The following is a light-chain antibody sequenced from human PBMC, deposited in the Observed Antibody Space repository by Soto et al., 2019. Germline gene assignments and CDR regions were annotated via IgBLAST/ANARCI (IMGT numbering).Light chain of an antibody. V-gene: IGLV2-8*01. CDR1: SSDVGGYNY. J-gene: IGLJ2*01. Sequence: QSVLTQPPSASGSPGQSVTISCTGTSSDVGGYNYVSWYQQHPGKAPKLMIYEVSKRPSGVPDRLSGSKSGNTASLTVSGLQAEDEAEYYCSSYAGNNNFLFGGGTKLTVL. CDR3: SSYAGNNNFL. CDR2: EVS.